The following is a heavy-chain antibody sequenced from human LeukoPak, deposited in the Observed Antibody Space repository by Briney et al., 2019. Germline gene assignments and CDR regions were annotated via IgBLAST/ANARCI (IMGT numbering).Heavy chain of an antibody. CDR1: GFTFSSYA. V-gene: IGHV3-23*01. D-gene: IGHD4-11*01. CDR3: ARDVGGNYQYFDY. J-gene: IGHJ4*02. Sequence: GGSLRLSCAASGFTFSSYAMSWVRQSTGKGLEWVSAISGRDGSTYYADSVKGRFTISRDNSENTLYLQMNSLRAEDTAVYYCARDVGGNYQYFDYWGQGTLVTVSS. CDR2: ISGRDGST.